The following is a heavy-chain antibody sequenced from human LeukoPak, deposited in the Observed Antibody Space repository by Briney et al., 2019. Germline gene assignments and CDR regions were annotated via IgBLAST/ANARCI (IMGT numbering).Heavy chain of an antibody. D-gene: IGHD6-13*01. CDR1: GFTFSNYA. CDR2: MSATSGST. J-gene: IGHJ4*02. V-gene: IGHV3-23*01. Sequence: PGGSLRLSCAASGFTFSNYAMSWVRQAPGKGLEWVPSMSATSGSTFYADSVRGRFTISRDNSKNTLYLQMHSLRAEDTALYYCXXARTXSYSSSWSDDYWGQGTLVTVSS. CDR3: XXARTXSYSSSWSDDY.